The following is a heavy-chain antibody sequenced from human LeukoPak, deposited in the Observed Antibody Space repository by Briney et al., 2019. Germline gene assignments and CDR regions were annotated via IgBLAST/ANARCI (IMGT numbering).Heavy chain of an antibody. J-gene: IGHJ5*02. V-gene: IGHV4-34*01. CDR1: GGSFNGYY. CDR3: ARDSIAAENWFDP. CDR2: INHSGST. D-gene: IGHD6-13*01. Sequence: SETLSLTCAVYGGSFNGYYWSWIRQPPGKGLEWIGEINHSGSTNYNPSLKSRVTISVDTSKNQFSLKLSSVTAADTAVYYCARDSIAAENWFDPWGQGTLVTVSS.